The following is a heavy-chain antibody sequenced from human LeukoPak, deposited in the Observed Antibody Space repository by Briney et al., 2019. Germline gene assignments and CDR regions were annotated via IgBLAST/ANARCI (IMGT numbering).Heavy chain of an antibody. V-gene: IGHV3-74*01. D-gene: IGHD1-26*01. J-gene: IGHJ4*02. CDR1: GFTFSSYW. CDR2: INSDGSST. Sequence: PGGSLRLSCAASGFTFSSYWMHWVRQAPGKGLVWVSRINSDGSSTSYADSVKGRFTISRDNAKNTLYLQMNSLRAEDTAVYYCARGGVQWELLTSYDYWGQGTLVTVCS. CDR3: ARGGVQWELLTSYDY.